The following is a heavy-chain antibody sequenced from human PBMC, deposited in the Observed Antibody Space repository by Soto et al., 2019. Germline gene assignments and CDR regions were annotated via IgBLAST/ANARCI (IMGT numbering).Heavy chain of an antibody. CDR1: GGTFSSYA. Sequence: EASVKVSCKGSGGTFSSYAISWVRQAPGQGLEWMGGIIPIFGTANYAQKFQGRVTITADESTSTAYMELSSLRSEDTAVYYCAREVGAPYFDYWGQGTLVTVSS. D-gene: IGHD1-26*01. V-gene: IGHV1-69*13. CDR2: IIPIFGTA. J-gene: IGHJ4*02. CDR3: AREVGAPYFDY.